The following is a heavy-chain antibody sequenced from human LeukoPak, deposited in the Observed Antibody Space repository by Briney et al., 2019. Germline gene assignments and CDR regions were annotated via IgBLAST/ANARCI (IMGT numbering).Heavy chain of an antibody. J-gene: IGHJ5*02. Sequence: SVKVSCKASGGTFSSYAISWVRQAPGQGLEWMGGIIPIFGTANYAQKFQGRVTITADESTSTAYMELSSLRSEDTAVYYCASEVWFGDHLRGWFDPWGQGTLVTVSS. CDR3: ASEVWFGDHLRGWFDP. D-gene: IGHD3-10*01. CDR2: IIPIFGTA. V-gene: IGHV1-69*13. CDR1: GGTFSSYA.